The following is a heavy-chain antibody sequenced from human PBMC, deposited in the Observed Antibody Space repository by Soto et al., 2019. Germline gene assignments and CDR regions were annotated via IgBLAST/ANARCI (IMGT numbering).Heavy chain of an antibody. CDR1: GYDFSSYG. V-gene: IGHV1-18*04. J-gene: IGHJ4*02. CDR2: ISASNGNR. CDR3: VRDPQRNDY. Sequence: QVQLVQSGAEVKKPGATVKVSCKASGYDFSSYGISWVRQAPGQVLEWMGWISASNGNRDYAQQFQGRVTMTSDTSRTTAYMELRSLRSDDTAVYYCVRDPQRNDYWGQGTLVNVSS.